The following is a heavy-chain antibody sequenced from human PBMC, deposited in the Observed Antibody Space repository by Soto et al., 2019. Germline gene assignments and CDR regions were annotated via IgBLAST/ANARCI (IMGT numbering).Heavy chain of an antibody. D-gene: IGHD4-17*01. J-gene: IGHJ5*02. CDR3: ARSPAYGDYANLDT. V-gene: IGHV4-4*07. CDR2: IHSTRSP. CDR1: GDSVSKYY. Sequence: SETLSLTCTVSGDSVSKYYWNWIRQPAGKGLEWIGRIHSTRSPNYNPSPKSRVTMSVDTSKDQFSLKLNLTSVTAADTAVYYCARSPAYGDYANLDTWGQGTLVTVSS.